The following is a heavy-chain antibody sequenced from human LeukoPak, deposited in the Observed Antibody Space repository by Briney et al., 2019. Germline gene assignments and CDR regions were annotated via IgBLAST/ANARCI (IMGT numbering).Heavy chain of an antibody. Sequence: SETLSLTCAVYGGSFSGYYWSWIRQPPGKGLEWIGEINHSGSTNYNPSLKSRVTISVDTSKNQFSLKLSSVTAADTAVYYCARGPFGVVKGYYDSSGYHPYYFDYWGQGTLVTVSS. D-gene: IGHD3-22*01. V-gene: IGHV4-34*01. CDR3: ARGPFGVVKGYYDSSGYHPYYFDY. J-gene: IGHJ4*02. CDR1: GGSFSGYY. CDR2: INHSGST.